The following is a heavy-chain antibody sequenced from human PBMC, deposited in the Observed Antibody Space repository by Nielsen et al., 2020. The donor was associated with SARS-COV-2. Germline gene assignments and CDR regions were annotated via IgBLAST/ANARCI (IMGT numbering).Heavy chain of an antibody. CDR2: ISWNSGSI. D-gene: IGHD5-24*01. Sequence: SLKISCAASGFTFDDYAMHWVRQAPGKGLEWVSGISWNSGSIGYADSVKGRFTISRDNAKNSLYLQMNSLRAEDTALYYCAKVGDGYNSVDYWGQGTLVTVSS. J-gene: IGHJ4*02. CDR3: AKVGDGYNSVDY. CDR1: GFTFDDYA. V-gene: IGHV3-9*01.